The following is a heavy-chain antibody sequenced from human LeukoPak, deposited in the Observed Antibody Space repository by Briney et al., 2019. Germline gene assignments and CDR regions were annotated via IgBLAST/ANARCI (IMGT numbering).Heavy chain of an antibody. J-gene: IGHJ4*02. D-gene: IGHD6-6*01. CDR2: IYSGGST. CDR3: AKEIGAARPRYYFDY. V-gene: IGHV3-66*02. Sequence: PGGSLRLSCAASGFTVSSNYMSWVRQAPGKGLEWVSVIYSGGSTYYADSVKGRFTISRDNSKNTLYLQMNSLRAEDTAVYYCAKEIGAARPRYYFDYWGQGTLVTVSS. CDR1: GFTVSSNY.